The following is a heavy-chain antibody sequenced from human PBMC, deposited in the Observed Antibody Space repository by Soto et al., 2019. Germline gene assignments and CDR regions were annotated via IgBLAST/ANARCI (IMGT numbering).Heavy chain of an antibody. D-gene: IGHD3-10*01. CDR3: ARGLLLWFGELSRRGGYYYYMDV. CDR1: GGSFSGYY. J-gene: IGHJ6*03. V-gene: IGHV4-34*01. CDR2: ISDSGST. Sequence: QVQLQQWGAGLLKPSETLSLTCAVYGGSFSGYYWSWIRQTPGKGLEWIGEISDSGSTNNNPSLKIRVNILVDTPKNKFYVRLSCVAAADTAVYYCARGLLLWFGELSRRGGYYYYMDVWGKGTTVTVSS.